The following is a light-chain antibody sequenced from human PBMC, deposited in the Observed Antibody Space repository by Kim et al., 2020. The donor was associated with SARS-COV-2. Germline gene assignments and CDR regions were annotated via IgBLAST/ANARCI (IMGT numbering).Light chain of an antibody. CDR1: QSISRW. CDR3: QQYNSYSWT. V-gene: IGKV1-5*01. Sequence: GDRVTITCRASQSISRWLVWYQQKPGKAPKLLIYDASSLQSGVPSRFSGTGSGTEFTLTISSLQPDDFATYYCQQYNSYSWTFGQGTKVDIK. CDR2: DAS. J-gene: IGKJ1*01.